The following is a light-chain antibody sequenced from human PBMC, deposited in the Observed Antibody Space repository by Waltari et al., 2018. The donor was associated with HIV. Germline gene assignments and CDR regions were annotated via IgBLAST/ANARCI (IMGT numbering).Light chain of an antibody. CDR2: EVS. Sequence: QSALTQPPSASGSPGQSVTISCTGTSSDVGGYNYVSWYQQHPGKAPQLMIYEVSKPPSGGPDRFAGSRSGNASSLTVSGLQAEDEADYYCSSYAGSNNLEVFGTGTKVTVL. J-gene: IGLJ1*01. V-gene: IGLV2-8*01. CDR3: SSYAGSNNLEV. CDR1: SSDVGGYNY.